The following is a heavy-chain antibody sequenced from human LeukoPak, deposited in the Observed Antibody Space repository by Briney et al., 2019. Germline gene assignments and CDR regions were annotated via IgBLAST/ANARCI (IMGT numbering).Heavy chain of an antibody. Sequence: SQTLSLTCTVSGGSISCGSYYWSWIRQPAGKGLEWIGRIYTSGSTNYNPSLKSRVTISVDTSKNQFSLKLSSVTAADTAVYYCAVQLRGFGEASSFYFDYWGQGTLVTVSS. D-gene: IGHD3-10*01. CDR1: GGSISCGSYY. CDR3: AVQLRGFGEASSFYFDY. V-gene: IGHV4-61*02. CDR2: IYTSGST. J-gene: IGHJ4*02.